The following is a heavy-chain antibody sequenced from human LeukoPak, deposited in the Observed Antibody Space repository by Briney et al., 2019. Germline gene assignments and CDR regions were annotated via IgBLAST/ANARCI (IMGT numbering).Heavy chain of an antibody. J-gene: IGHJ4*02. CDR2: IIPIFGTA. CDR1: GGTFSSYA. D-gene: IGHD2-2*01. Sequence: SVKVSCKASGGTFSSYAISWVRQAPGQGLEWMGGIIPIFGTANYAQKFQGRVTITADKSTSTAYMELSSRRSEDTAVYYCARYLIYCSSTSCTRGNFDYWGQGTLVTVSS. CDR3: ARYLIYCSSTSCTRGNFDY. V-gene: IGHV1-69*06.